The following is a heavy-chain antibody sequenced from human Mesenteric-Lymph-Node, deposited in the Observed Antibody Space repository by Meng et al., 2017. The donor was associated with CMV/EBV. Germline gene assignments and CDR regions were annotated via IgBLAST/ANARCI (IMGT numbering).Heavy chain of an antibody. J-gene: IGHJ6*02. CDR2: IKQNGTEK. D-gene: IGHD3-10*01. CDR3: ARERWFGEAGMDV. V-gene: IGHV3-7*01. CDR1: GFTFSRFW. Sequence: GESLKISCAASGFTFSRFWMTWVRQAPGKGLEWVANIKQNGTEKFYVDSVKGRFTISRDNAKNSVHLQMNSLSAEDTAVYYCARERWFGEAGMDVWGRGTTVTVSS.